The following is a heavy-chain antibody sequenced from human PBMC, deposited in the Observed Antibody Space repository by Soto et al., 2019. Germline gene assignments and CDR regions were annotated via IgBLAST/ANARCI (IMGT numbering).Heavy chain of an antibody. V-gene: IGHV1-69*08. J-gene: IGHJ6*03. CDR2: VIPLLDAS. Sequence: QVQLVPSGAEVKKPGSSEKISCTASGDTFNDSTFTWVRRAPGPGLEWMGRVIPLLDASNYAEKFQDRVSITAEKVTNTAYMELSGLKSEDSAICYCASGKTLMTQDRMGFYYYMAVWGKGTPVTVSS. D-gene: IGHD3-16*01. CDR3: ASGKTLMTQDRMGFYYYMAV. CDR1: GDTFNDST.